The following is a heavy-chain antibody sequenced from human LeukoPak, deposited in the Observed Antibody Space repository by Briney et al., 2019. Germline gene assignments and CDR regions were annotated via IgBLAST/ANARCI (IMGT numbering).Heavy chain of an antibody. V-gene: IGHV4-34*01. D-gene: IGHD3-10*01. CDR2: INHSGST. Sequence: SETLSLTCAVYGGSFSGYYWSWIRQPPGKGLEWIGEINHSGSTNYNPSLKSRVTISVDTSKNQFSLKLSSVTAADTAVYYCARNYVLLWSRFDPWGQGSLVTVSS. CDR3: ARNYVLLWSRFDP. J-gene: IGHJ5*02. CDR1: GGSFSGYY.